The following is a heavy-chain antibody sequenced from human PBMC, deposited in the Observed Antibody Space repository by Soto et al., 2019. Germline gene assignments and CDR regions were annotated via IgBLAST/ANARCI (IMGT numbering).Heavy chain of an antibody. CDR2: IYWDDDK. CDR3: AHLWQPWDTEGKAYYYYYGMDV. Sequence: SGPTLVNPTQTLTLTCTFSGFSLSTSGVGVGWIRQPPGKALEWLALIYWDDDKRYSPSLKSRLTITRDTPKNQVVLTMTNMDPVDTATYYCAHLWQPWDTEGKAYYYYYGMDVWGQGTTVTSP. V-gene: IGHV2-5*02. D-gene: IGHD5-18*01. J-gene: IGHJ6*02. CDR1: GFSLSTSGVG.